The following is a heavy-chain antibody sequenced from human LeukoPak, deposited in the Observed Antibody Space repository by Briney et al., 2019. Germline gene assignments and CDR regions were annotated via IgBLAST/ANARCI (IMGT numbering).Heavy chain of an antibody. CDR1: GYTFTSYD. V-gene: IGHV1-8*01. D-gene: IGHD3-16*02. CDR3: ARGRYDYVWGSYRPYYYYYGMDV. J-gene: IGHJ6*02. CDR2: MNPNSSNT. Sequence: ASVKVSCKPPGYTFTSYDINWVRQATGQGLEWMGWMNPNSSNTGYAQKFQGRVTMTRNTSISTAYMELSSLRSEDTAVYYCARGRYDYVWGSYRPYYYYYGMDVWCQGPTVTVSS.